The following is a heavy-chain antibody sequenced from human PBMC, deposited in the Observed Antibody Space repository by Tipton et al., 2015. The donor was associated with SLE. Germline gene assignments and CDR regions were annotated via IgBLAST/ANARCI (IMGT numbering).Heavy chain of an antibody. CDR1: GFTFSNYG. CDR3: ARDPPPYCSSTSCQMIYLDY. CDR2: IRFDSTRK. D-gene: IGHD2-2*01. Sequence: SLRRSCAASGFTFSNYGMYWVRQAPGKGLEWVAYIRFDSTRKYYADSVEGRLTVSRDNSKNTLYLQINSLRPEDTAVYYCARDPPPYCSSTSCQMIYLDYWGQGTLVTGSS. J-gene: IGHJ4*02. V-gene: IGHV3-33*07.